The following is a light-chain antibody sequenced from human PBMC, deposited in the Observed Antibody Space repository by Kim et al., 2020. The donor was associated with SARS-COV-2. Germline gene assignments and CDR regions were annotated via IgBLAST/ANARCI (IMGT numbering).Light chain of an antibody. Sequence: QSALTQPASVSGSPGQSITISCTGTSSDVGGYDYVSWYQQHPGKAPQLMVYDVYKRPSGVSTRFSGSRSGNTASLTISGLQVEDEADYYCASYTSSNTVLFGGGTQLTVL. J-gene: IGLJ2*01. CDR3: ASYTSSNTVL. CDR1: SSDVGGYDY. V-gene: IGLV2-14*01. CDR2: DVY.